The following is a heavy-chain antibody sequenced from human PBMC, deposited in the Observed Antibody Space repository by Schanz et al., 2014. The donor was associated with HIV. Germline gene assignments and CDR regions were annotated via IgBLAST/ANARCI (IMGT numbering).Heavy chain of an antibody. J-gene: IGHJ4*02. CDR3: ARGDILTGLYPYYFDS. CDR2: INPYDGST. Sequence: SGAEVKKPLASVKVSCKASGYTFTSQYMHWVRQAPGQGLEWMGLINPYDGSTSNAQKFQGRVTMTRDTSTSTVYMQLSSLTSDDTAVYYCARGDILTGLYPYYFDSWGQGTLVTVSS. D-gene: IGHD3-9*01. CDR1: GYTFTSQY. V-gene: IGHV1-46*01.